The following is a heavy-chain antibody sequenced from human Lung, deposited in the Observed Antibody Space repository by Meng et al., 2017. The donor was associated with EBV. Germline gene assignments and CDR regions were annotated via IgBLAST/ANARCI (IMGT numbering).Heavy chain of an antibody. CDR3: ARGITVVRGVPGHWFDP. CDR2: IYHSGTT. V-gene: IGHV4-30-4*01. Sequence: VHPHSTGPGLVKPFKTLSLTCSFSVDSIKSRDYYWSWIRQPTGKGLEWIGYIYHSGTTNYNPSLKSRVTILVDKSKTQFSLKLSSVTAADTAVYYCARGITVVRGVPGHWFDPWGQGTLVTVSS. CDR1: VDSIKSRDYY. D-gene: IGHD3-10*01. J-gene: IGHJ5*02.